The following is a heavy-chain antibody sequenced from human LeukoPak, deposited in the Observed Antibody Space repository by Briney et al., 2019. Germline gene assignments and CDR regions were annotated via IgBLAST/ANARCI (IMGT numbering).Heavy chain of an antibody. CDR2: INHSGST. CDR1: GGSFSGYY. V-gene: IGHV4-34*01. J-gene: IGHJ4*02. D-gene: IGHD3-22*01. CDR3: ARGDSSGYFFDY. Sequence: SETLSLTCAVYGGSFSGYYWSWIRQPPGKGLEWIGEINHSGSTNYNPSLKSRVTISVDTSKNQFSLKLSSVTAADTAVYYCARGDSSGYFFDYWGQGTLVTASS.